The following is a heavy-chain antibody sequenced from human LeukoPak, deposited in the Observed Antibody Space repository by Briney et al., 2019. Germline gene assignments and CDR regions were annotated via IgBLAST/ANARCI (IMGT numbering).Heavy chain of an antibody. CDR1: GYSFTSYW. D-gene: IGHD4/OR15-4a*01. Sequence: GESLKISCKGSGYSFTSYWIGWVRQMLGKGLEWMGIIYPGDSDTGYSPSFQGQVTISADKSISTAYLQWSSLKASDTAMYYCASRDYGTREAFDIWGQGTMVTVSS. CDR2: IYPGDSDT. V-gene: IGHV5-51*01. J-gene: IGHJ3*02. CDR3: ASRDYGTREAFDI.